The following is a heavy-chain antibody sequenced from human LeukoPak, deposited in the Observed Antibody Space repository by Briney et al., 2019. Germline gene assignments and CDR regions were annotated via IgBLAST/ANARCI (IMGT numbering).Heavy chain of an antibody. V-gene: IGHV4-61*02. D-gene: IGHD5-18*01. Sequence: PSETLSLTCTVSGGSISSGSYYWNWIRQPAGKGLEWIGRIYTSGNTNYNPSLKSRVTISVDTSKNQFSLRLSSVTAADTAVYYCARGRTADYYQYYMDVWGKGTTVTVSS. CDR2: IYTSGNT. CDR1: GGSISSGSYY. J-gene: IGHJ6*03. CDR3: ARGRTADYYQYYMDV.